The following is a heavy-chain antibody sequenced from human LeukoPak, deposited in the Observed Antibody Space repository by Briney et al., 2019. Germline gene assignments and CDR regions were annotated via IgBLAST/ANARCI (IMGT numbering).Heavy chain of an antibody. J-gene: IGHJ1*01. CDR2: IASSGSTI. CDR1: GFTFSNYE. V-gene: IGHV3-48*03. D-gene: IGHD3-22*01. CDR3: ATSRGYSFRWFQH. Sequence: PGGSLRLSCSASGFTFSNYEMNWVRQAPGKGLEWVSYIASSGSTIYYADSVKGRFTISRDNAKSSLYLQMNSLRADDTAVYYCATSRGYSFRWFQHWGQGTLVTVSS.